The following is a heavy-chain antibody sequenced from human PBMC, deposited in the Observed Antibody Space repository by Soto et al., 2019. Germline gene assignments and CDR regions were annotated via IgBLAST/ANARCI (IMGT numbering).Heavy chain of an antibody. CDR3: AKVVVAATRHTDFDS. Sequence: SETLSLTCTVSGGSINSNNYYWAWIRQPPGTGLAWIASIYYDGSTYYNPSLKSRVSISVDTSKNHFSLKLSSATAADTAVYYCAKVVVAATRHTDFDSWGQGTLVTVSS. V-gene: IGHV4-39*02. CDR2: IYYDGST. J-gene: IGHJ4*02. D-gene: IGHD2-15*01. CDR1: GGSINSNNYY.